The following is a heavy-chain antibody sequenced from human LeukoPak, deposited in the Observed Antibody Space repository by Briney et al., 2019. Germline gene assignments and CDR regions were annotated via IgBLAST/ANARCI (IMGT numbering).Heavy chain of an antibody. CDR3: ARDLVAMVRGGTGMDV. V-gene: IGHV3-48*01. CDR2: ISSSSSTI. CDR1: GFTFSSYS. Sequence: PGGSLRLSCAASGFTFSSYSMNWVRQAPGKGLEWVSYISSSSSTIYYADSVKGRFTISRDNAKNSLCLQMNSLRAEDTAVYYCARDLVAMVRGGTGMDVWGQGTTVTVSS. D-gene: IGHD3-10*01. J-gene: IGHJ6*02.